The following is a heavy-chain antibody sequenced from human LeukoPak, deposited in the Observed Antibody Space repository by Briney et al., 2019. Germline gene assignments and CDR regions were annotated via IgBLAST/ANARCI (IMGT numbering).Heavy chain of an antibody. CDR2: IYHSGST. CDR1: GGSINNSIYY. CDR3: ARGGGRTISYFDY. D-gene: IGHD3-9*01. V-gene: IGHV4-39*07. J-gene: IGHJ4*02. Sequence: PSETLSLTCTVSGGSINNSIYYWGWIRQPPGKGLEWIGSIYHSGSTYYNPSLKSRVTISVDTSKNQFSLKLSSVTAADTAVYYCARGGGRTISYFDYWGQGTLVTVSS.